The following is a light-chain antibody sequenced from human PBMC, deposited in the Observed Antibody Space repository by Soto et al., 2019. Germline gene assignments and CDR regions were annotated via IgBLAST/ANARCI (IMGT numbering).Light chain of an antibody. Sequence: DIQMTQSPSSLSASLGDRVTITCRASQSISSWLAWYQQKPGKAPNLLIYKASNLESGVPSRFSGSGSGTEFTLTISSLQPDDFATYYCQQYNTYSWTFGQGTKVDIK. CDR2: KAS. V-gene: IGKV1-5*03. J-gene: IGKJ1*01. CDR3: QQYNTYSWT. CDR1: QSISSW.